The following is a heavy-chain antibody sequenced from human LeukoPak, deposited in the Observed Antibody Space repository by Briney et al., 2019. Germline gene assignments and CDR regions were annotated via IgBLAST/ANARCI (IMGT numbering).Heavy chain of an antibody. CDR2: IWYDGSNN. J-gene: IGHJ4*02. Sequence: GGSLGLSFAASGFTFSSYGMHWVRRGPGKGVEGGAVIWYDGSNNYYAASVKARFTISRDNSKNTLYLQINSLRAEHTAVYYCASQLIYGFDYWGQGTLVTVSS. CDR1: GFTFSSYG. V-gene: IGHV3-33*01. D-gene: IGHD1-1*01. CDR3: ASQLIYGFDY.